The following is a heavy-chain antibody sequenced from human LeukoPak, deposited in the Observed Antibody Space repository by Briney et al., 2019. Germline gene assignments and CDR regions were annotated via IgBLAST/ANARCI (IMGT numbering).Heavy chain of an antibody. J-gene: IGHJ4*02. CDR2: IIPIFGTA. CDR3: AELLDQLVR. CDR1: GGTFSSYA. Sequence: ASVKVSCKASGGTFSSYAISWVRQAPGQGLEWMGGIIPIFGTANYAQKFQGRVTITADKSTSTAYMELNSLRAEDTAVYYCAELLDQLVRWGQGTLVTVSS. D-gene: IGHD6-13*01. V-gene: IGHV1-69*06.